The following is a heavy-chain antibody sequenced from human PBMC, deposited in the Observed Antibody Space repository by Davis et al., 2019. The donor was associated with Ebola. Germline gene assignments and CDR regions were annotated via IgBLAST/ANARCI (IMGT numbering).Heavy chain of an antibody. J-gene: IGHJ6*02. CDR3: ARDSRWLVPGTYYYYGMDV. Sequence: SEPLSLTCTVSGGSIRSSYWSWIRQPPGKGLEWFGYNYYIESTHFNPSLKSRVTISVDTSKNQFSLKLSSVTAADTAVYYCARDSRWLVPGTYYYYGMDVWGQGTTVTVSS. D-gene: IGHD6-19*01. V-gene: IGHV4-59*01. CDR2: NYYIEST. CDR1: GGSIRSSY.